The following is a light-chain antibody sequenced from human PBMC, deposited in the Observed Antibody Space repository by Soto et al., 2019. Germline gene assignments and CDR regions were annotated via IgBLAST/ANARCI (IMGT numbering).Light chain of an antibody. CDR2: LTS. J-gene: IGKJ5*01. Sequence: DTVMTQFPLSLSVTPGEPASISCRSRQSLLHTNGYNYLDWYLQKPGQSPQLLIFLTSNRASGVPDRFSGNGSGTDFTLKISRVEAEDVGVFYCMQSLHLPVTFGQGTRLEIK. V-gene: IGKV2-28*01. CDR3: MQSLHLPVT. CDR1: QSLLHTNGYNY.